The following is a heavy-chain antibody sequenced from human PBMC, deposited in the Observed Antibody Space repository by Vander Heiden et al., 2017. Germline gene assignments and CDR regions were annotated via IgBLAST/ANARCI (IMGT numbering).Heavy chain of an antibody. J-gene: IGHJ4*02. D-gene: IGHD1-26*01. CDR3: ARGLDGSYGGDFDY. CDR1: GYTFTRYD. CDR2: RNPNSGNT. Sequence: VQLVQSGAEVKKPGASVQVSCKASGYTFTRYDSNWVRQATGQGLEWMGWRNPNSGNTGYAQKFQGRVTMTRNTSISTAYMELSSLRAEDTAVYYCARGLDGSYGGDFDYWGQGTLGNVSS. V-gene: IGHV1-8*01.